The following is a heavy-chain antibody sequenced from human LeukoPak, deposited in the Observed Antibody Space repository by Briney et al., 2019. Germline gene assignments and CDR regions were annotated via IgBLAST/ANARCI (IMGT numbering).Heavy chain of an antibody. D-gene: IGHD6-13*01. CDR1: GYTFTSYG. CDR3: ARVPRIAAAGTGFDY. V-gene: IGHV1-69*06. CDR2: IIPIFGTA. J-gene: IGHJ4*02. Sequence: VASVKVSCKASGYTFTSYGISWVRQAPGQGLEWMGGIIPIFGTANYAQKFQGRVTITADKSTSTAYMELSSLRSEDTAVYYCARVPRIAAAGTGFDYWGQGTLVTVSS.